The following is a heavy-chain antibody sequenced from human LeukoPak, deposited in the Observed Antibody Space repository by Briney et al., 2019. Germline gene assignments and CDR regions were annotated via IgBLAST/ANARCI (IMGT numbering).Heavy chain of an antibody. Sequence: SSETLSLTCTVSGGSISSYYWSWIRQPPGKGLEWIGYIYYSGSTNYNPSLKSRVTISVDRSKNQFSLKLSSVTAADTAVYYCARDGAEPGEIDYWGQGTLVTVSS. J-gene: IGHJ4*02. CDR3: ARDGAEPGEIDY. CDR1: GGSISSYY. V-gene: IGHV4-59*12. CDR2: IYYSGST. D-gene: IGHD1-14*01.